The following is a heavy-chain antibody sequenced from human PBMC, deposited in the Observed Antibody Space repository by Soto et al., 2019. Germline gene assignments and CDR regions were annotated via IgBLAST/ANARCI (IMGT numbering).Heavy chain of an antibody. Sequence: GGSLRPSCAASGFTFSSYSMNWVRQAPGKGLEWVSYISSSSSTIYYADSVKGRFTISRDNAKNSLYLQMNSLRAEDTAVYYCAREYCSSTSCLNWFDPWGQGTLVTVS. CDR2: ISSSSSTI. V-gene: IGHV3-48*01. CDR1: GFTFSSYS. J-gene: IGHJ5*02. D-gene: IGHD2-2*01. CDR3: AREYCSSTSCLNWFDP.